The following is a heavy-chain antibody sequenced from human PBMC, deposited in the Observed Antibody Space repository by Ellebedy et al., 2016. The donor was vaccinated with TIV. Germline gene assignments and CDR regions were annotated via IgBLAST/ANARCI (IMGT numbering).Heavy chain of an antibody. Sequence: GESLKISXQASGYSFTTYWIGWVRQMPGKGLEWMGVFHPGDSDSRYNPSFEGQVTISADRSINTAYLQWSSLKASDTAMYYCARRDTMTVVVGGFDVWGQGTMLTVS. CDR3: ARRDTMTVVVGGFDV. CDR1: GYSFTTYW. V-gene: IGHV5-51*01. D-gene: IGHD3-22*01. CDR2: FHPGDSDS. J-gene: IGHJ3*01.